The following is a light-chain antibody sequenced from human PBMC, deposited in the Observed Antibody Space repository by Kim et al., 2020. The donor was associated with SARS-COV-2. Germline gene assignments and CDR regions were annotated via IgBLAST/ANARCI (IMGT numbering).Light chain of an antibody. CDR1: NGHSSYA. J-gene: IGLJ3*02. V-gene: IGLV4-69*01. Sequence: ASVKLTWTLSNGHSSYAIAWHQQQPEKGPRYLMKVNRDGSHTKGNGIPDRFSGSRSGAGRYLTISSLQSEDEADYYCQTWDTGIRVFGGGTQLTVL. CDR3: QTWDTGIRV. CDR2: VNRDGSH.